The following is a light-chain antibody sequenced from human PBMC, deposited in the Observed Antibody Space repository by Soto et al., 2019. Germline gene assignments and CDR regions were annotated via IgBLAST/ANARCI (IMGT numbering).Light chain of an antibody. Sequence: EIVLTQSPGTLSLSPGERATLSCRASQSVIYNYLAWYQQKPGQAPRLLIYVASSRATGIPDRFSGSGSATDFTLPISSLEHEDFAVYYCQQYDTSHPWTVGQGTKVEIK. CDR3: QQYDTSHPWT. CDR2: VAS. J-gene: IGKJ1*01. V-gene: IGKV3-20*01. CDR1: QSVIYNY.